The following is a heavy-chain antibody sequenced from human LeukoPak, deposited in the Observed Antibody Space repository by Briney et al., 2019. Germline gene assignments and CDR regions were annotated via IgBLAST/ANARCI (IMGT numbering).Heavy chain of an antibody. CDR1: GFSLSTSGVG. D-gene: IGHD6-6*01. CDR3: AHSLIAARPRVFDY. V-gene: IGHV2-5*01. Sequence: SGPTLVKPTQTLTLTCTFSGFSLSTSGVGVGWIRQPPGKALEWLALIYWNDDKRYSPSLKSRLTITKDTSKNQVVLTMTNMDPVDTATYYCAHSLIAARPRVFDYWGQGTLVTVSS. CDR2: IYWNDDK. J-gene: IGHJ4*02.